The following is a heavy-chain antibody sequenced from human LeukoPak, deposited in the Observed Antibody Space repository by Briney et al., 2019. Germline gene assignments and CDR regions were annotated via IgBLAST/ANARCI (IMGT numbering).Heavy chain of an antibody. D-gene: IGHD5-24*01. CDR1: GYTFTGYY. CDR3: ATDHSMADTAWWFDP. J-gene: IGHJ5*02. Sequence: ASVKVSCKASGYTFTGYYMHWVRQAPGQGLEWMGVINPSGTGTSCAQKFQDRITMSRDTSTSTVYMELSSLRSEDTAFYYCATDHSMADTAWWFDPWGQGTLVTVSS. V-gene: IGHV1-46*03. CDR2: INPSGTGT.